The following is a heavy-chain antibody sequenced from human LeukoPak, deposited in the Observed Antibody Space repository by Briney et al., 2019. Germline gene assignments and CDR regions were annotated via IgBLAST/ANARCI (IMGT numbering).Heavy chain of an antibody. D-gene: IGHD4-23*01. Sequence: PPGALSHTCAVYVGSSCDYYWSWVRQPPGEGVEWMWEINHSGGTNYNPSLKSRVTISVDTSKKQFSLKLTSVTAADTAVFYCARGPTNDYGGKDLDLWGRGTLVTVSS. CDR3: ARGPTNDYGGKDLDL. CDR2: INHSGGT. V-gene: IGHV4-34*01. CDR1: VGSSCDYY. J-gene: IGHJ2*01.